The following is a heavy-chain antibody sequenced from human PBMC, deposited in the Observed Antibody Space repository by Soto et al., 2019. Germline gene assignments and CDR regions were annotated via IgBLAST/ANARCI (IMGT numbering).Heavy chain of an antibody. CDR1: GFTFSNAW. D-gene: IGHD6-13*01. V-gene: IGHV3-15*07. J-gene: IGHJ6*02. CDR3: TTGRGSSWFPGLDNYYYGMDV. CDR2: IKSKTDGGTT. Sequence: PVGSLRLSCAASGFTFSNAWMNWVRQAPGKGLEWVGRIKSKTDGGTTDYAAPVKGRFTISRDDSKNTLYLQMNSLKTEDTAVYYCTTGRGSSWFPGLDNYYYGMDVWGQGTTVNVSS.